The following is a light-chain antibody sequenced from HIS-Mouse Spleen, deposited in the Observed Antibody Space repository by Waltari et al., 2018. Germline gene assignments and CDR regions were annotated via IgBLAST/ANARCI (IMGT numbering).Light chain of an antibody. J-gene: IGLJ3*02. CDR3: CSYEGSSTYWV. Sequence: QSALTQPASVSGSPGQSITLSCPGTSSDAGSYNLVSWYQQHPGKAPKLMIYEGSKPPSGVSNRFSGSKSGNTASLTISGLQAEDEADYYCCSYEGSSTYWVFGGGTKLTVL. CDR1: SSDAGSYNL. CDR2: EGS. V-gene: IGLV2-23*01.